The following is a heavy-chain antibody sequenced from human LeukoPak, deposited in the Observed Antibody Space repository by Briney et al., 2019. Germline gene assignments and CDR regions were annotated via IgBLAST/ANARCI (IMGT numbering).Heavy chain of an antibody. J-gene: IGHJ5*02. D-gene: IGHD3-10*01. CDR2: IYTSGSS. CDR3: ARDHKWIGELLEPFDP. Sequence: GSLRLSCAASGFTFSSYAMSWIRQPAGKGLEWIGRIYTSGSSYNPSLQSRVTMSLDTSKNQFSLQLTSVTAADTAVYYCARDHKWIGELLEPFDPWGQGTLVTVSS. V-gene: IGHV4-4*07. CDR1: GFTFSSYA.